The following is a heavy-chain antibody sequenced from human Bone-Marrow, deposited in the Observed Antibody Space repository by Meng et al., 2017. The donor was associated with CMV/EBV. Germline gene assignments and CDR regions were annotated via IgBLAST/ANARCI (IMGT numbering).Heavy chain of an antibody. D-gene: IGHD2-2*01. V-gene: IGHV3-21*01. CDR3: ARALRYRGYCSSTSCPNYYYYGMDV. CDR2: ISSSSSYI. Sequence: GGFLRPTWAALGSPSSSYSLNGVRQAPGKGLEWVSSISSSSSYIYYADSVKGRFTIPRDNAKNSLYLKMNSLRAEDTAVYYCARALRYRGYCSSTSCPNYYYYGMDVWGQGTTVTVSS. J-gene: IGHJ6*02. CDR1: GSPSSSYS.